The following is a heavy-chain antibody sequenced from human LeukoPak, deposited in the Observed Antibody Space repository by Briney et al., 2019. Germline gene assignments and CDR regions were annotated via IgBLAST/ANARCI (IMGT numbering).Heavy chain of an antibody. CDR2: IYYTDSA. Sequence: SETLSLTCTVSCVSISSYYWMWLPPPPGKGLEWIQYIYYTDSANYNPSLKSRVTISVDTSKNQFSLKLSSVTAADKAVYYCARVYGSGLFDYWGQGTLVTVSS. CDR3: ARVYGSGLFDY. D-gene: IGHD2-2*02. J-gene: IGHJ4*02. V-gene: IGHV4-59*01. CDR1: CVSISSYY.